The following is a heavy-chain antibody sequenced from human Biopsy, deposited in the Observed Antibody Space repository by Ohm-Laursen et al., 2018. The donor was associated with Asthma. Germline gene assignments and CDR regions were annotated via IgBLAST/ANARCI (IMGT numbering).Heavy chain of an antibody. Sequence: SLRLSCAASGFSFSNFAIHWVRQAPGKGLEWVGVISKDASTQDYADSVKGRFTMARDDSKNTLDLQMNSLREEDTAVYYCVRDGTDDAFDIWGQGTVVSVSS. J-gene: IGHJ3*02. D-gene: IGHD1-1*01. CDR3: VRDGTDDAFDI. V-gene: IGHV3-30*01. CDR1: GFSFSNFA. CDR2: ISKDASTQ.